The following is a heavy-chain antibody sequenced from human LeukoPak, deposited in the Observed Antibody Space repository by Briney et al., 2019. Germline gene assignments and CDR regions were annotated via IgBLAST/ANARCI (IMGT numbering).Heavy chain of an antibody. Sequence: PGGSLRLSCAASGFTVSSSYMTWVRQAPGKGLEWVSVIYTGGTTYYADSVKGRFTISRDNAKNSLYLQMNTLRAVDTAVYYCATEKKGAYSSSAGGPFDVWGQGTMVTVSS. J-gene: IGHJ3*01. D-gene: IGHD2-2*01. CDR2: IYTGGTT. CDR1: GFTVSSSY. CDR3: ATEKKGAYSSSAGGPFDV. V-gene: IGHV3-53*01.